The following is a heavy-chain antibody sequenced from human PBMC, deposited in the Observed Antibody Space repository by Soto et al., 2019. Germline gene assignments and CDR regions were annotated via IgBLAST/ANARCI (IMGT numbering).Heavy chain of an antibody. CDR1: GFTFSSYS. J-gene: IGHJ4*02. D-gene: IGHD5-12*01. V-gene: IGHV3-48*01. CDR3: ARDLLHGQNVDIVATMGLLDY. Sequence: PGGSLRLSCASSGFTFSSYSMNWVRQAPGKGLEWVSYISSSSSTIYYADSVKGRFTISRDNAKNSLYLQMNSLRAEDTAVYYCARDLLHGQNVDIVATMGLLDYWGQGTLVTVSS. CDR2: ISSSSSTI.